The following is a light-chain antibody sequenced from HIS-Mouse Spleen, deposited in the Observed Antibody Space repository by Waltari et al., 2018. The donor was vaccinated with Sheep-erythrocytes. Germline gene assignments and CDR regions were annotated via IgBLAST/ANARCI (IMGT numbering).Light chain of an antibody. V-gene: IGLV5-45*02. CDR3: MIWHSSAWV. J-gene: IGLJ3*02. CDR1: SGINVGTYR. CDR2: YKSDSDK. Sequence: QAVLTQPSSLSASPGASASLTCTFRSGINVGTYRLSWYQQQPGSPPQYLLRYKSDSDKQQGSGVPSRFSGSKDASANAGILLISGLQSEDEADYYCMIWHSSAWVFGGGTKLTVL.